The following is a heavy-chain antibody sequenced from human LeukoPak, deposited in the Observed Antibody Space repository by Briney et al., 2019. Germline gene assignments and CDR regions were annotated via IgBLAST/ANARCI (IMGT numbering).Heavy chain of an antibody. CDR1: GFTVTSNY. Sequence: GGSLRLSCAASGFTVTSNYMSWVRQTPGQGRLEWVSVIYTDGRTFYTGPVTGRFTISRDNSKNTLYLQMNSPRAEDTAVYYCARGQIYGTGSYFFDHWGQGTLVTVSS. J-gene: IGHJ4*02. V-gene: IGHV3-66*01. D-gene: IGHD3-10*01. CDR2: IYTDGRT. CDR3: ARGQIYGTGSYFFDH.